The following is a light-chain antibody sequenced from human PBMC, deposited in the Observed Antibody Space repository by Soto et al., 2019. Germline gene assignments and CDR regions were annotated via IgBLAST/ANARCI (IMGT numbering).Light chain of an antibody. CDR1: QSVRTF. J-gene: IGKJ5*01. CDR2: DAS. CDR3: QQRSNWPTIP. V-gene: IGKV3-11*01. Sequence: EIGLKMSPAAVSLSPGDRATLARRASQSVRTFLAWYPPQPCQAPRLLIYDASNRATGVPARFSGSGSGTDFTLTISSLEPEDFAVYFCQQRSNWPTIPFGQGTRLDIK.